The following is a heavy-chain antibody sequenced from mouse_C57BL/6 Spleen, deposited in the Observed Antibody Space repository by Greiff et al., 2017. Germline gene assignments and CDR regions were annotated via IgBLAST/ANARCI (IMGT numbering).Heavy chain of an antibody. CDR1: GYTFTDYE. CDR3: TRGFITTVVARRYFDV. D-gene: IGHD1-1*01. J-gene: IGHJ1*03. V-gene: IGHV1-15*01. CDR2: IDPETGGT. Sequence: QVQLQQSGAELVRPGASVTLSCKASGYTFTDYEMHWVKQTPVHGLEWIGAIDPETGGTASNQKFKGKAILTADKSSSTAYMELRSLTSEDSAVYYCTRGFITTVVARRYFDVWGTGTTVTVSS.